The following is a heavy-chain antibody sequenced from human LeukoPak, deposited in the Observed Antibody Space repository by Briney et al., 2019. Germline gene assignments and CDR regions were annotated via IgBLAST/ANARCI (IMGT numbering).Heavy chain of an antibody. D-gene: IGHD3-10*01. Sequence: GGSLRLSCAVSGFTFSSNWMSWVRQAPGKGLEWVATIKQDGSEKYYVESVKGRFTISRDNAKSSLYLQMNSLRAEDTAVYYCATRRGGGLYYFDYWGQGTLVTVSS. CDR1: GFTFSSNW. CDR3: ATRRGGGLYYFDY. J-gene: IGHJ4*02. V-gene: IGHV3-7*01. CDR2: IKQDGSEK.